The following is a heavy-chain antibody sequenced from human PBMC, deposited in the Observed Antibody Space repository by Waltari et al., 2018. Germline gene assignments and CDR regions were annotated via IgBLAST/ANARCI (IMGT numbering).Heavy chain of an antibody. CDR3: ARPPLYVASAGSGDY. V-gene: IGHV3-21*01. J-gene: IGHJ4*02. Sequence: EVLLVESGGGLVKPGGSLRLSCVVLGFPFSLYSMNWFRQAPGKGLEWVASIDSGSTYIHYGDSMKGRFTISRDNAKNSLYLQMNRLRPEDTAVYYCARPPLYVASAGSGDYWGRGTLVTVSS. D-gene: IGHD2-15*01. CDR2: IDSGSTYI. CDR1: GFPFSLYS.